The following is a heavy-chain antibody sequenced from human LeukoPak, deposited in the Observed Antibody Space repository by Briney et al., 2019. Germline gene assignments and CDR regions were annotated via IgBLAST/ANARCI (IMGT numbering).Heavy chain of an antibody. J-gene: IGHJ6*04. V-gene: IGHV3-48*03. D-gene: IGHD3-10*02. CDR2: ISSTGSTI. CDR1: GFTFSSYE. CDR3: AELGITMIGGV. Sequence: GGSLRLSCAASGFTFSSYEMNWVRQAPGKGLEWVSYISSTGSTIYYADSVRGRFTISRDNAKNSLYLQMNSLRAEDTAVYYCAELGITMIGGVWGKGTTVTISS.